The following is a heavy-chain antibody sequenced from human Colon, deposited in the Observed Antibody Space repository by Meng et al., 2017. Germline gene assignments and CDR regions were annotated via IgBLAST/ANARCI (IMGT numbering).Heavy chain of an antibody. CDR3: ARGPIVVVAATLDY. D-gene: IGHD2-15*01. J-gene: IGHJ4*02. CDR1: GFTFSSYS. CDR2: ISSSSSYI. Sequence: GESLKISCAASGFTFSSYSMNWVRQAPGMGLEWVSSISSSSSYIYYADSVKGRFTISRDNAKNSLYLQMNSLSAEDTAVYYCARGPIVVVAATLDYWGQGTVVTVSS. V-gene: IGHV3-21*01.